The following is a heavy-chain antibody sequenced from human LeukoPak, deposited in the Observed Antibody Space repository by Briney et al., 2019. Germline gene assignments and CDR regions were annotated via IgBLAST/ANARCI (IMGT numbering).Heavy chain of an antibody. V-gene: IGHV4-31*02. D-gene: IGHD2/OR15-2a*01. Sequence: LRLSYAASGFTVSSNYMSWIRQHPGKGLEWIGYIYYSGSTYYNPSLKSRVTISVDTSKNQFSLKLSSVTAADTAVYYCARGDSRLLSWFDPWGQGTLVTVSS. CDR2: IYYSGST. J-gene: IGHJ5*02. CDR3: ARGDSRLLSWFDP. CDR1: GFTVSSNY.